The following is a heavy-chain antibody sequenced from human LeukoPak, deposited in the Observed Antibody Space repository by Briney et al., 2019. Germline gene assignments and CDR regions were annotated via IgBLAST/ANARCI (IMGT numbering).Heavy chain of an antibody. D-gene: IGHD4-11*01. J-gene: IGHJ4*02. Sequence: GGSLRLSCAASGFTFSSYAMSWVRQAPGKGLEWVSGISNSGGSTYYADSVKGRLTISRDNSKNTLCLHTNSLRAEDTAVYYCAKADRGYSNYVFDYWGQGTLVTVSS. CDR1: GFTFSSYA. CDR3: AKADRGYSNYVFDY. CDR2: ISNSGGST. V-gene: IGHV3-23*01.